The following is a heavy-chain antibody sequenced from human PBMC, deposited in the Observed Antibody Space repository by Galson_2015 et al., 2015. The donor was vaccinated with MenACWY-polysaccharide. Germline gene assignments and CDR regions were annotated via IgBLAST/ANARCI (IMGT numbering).Heavy chain of an antibody. J-gene: IGHJ4*02. D-gene: IGHD2-2*01. CDR2: TKEDGSEK. V-gene: IGHV3-7*03. CDR3: ATNRGYDTFDH. CDR1: GFTFSSYW. Sequence: SLRLSCAASGFTFSSYWVSWVRQAPGKGLEWVTDTKEDGSEKYYVDSVKGRFTISRDNAKKSLYLQMNSLRAEDTAIYYCATNRGYDTFDHWGQGALVIVSS.